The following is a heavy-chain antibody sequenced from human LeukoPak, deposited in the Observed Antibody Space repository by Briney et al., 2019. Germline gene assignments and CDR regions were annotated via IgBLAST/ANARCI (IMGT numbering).Heavy chain of an antibody. J-gene: IGHJ5*02. CDR1: GYTFTSYG. Sequence: GASVKVSCKASGYTFTSYGISWVRQAPGQGLEWMGGIIPIFGTANYAQKFQGRVTMTRDMSTSTVYMELSSLRSDDTAVYYCARDLHIAAAGISGEKSWGQGTLVTVSS. CDR3: ARDLHIAAAGISGEKS. CDR2: IIPIFGTA. D-gene: IGHD6-13*01. V-gene: IGHV1-69*05.